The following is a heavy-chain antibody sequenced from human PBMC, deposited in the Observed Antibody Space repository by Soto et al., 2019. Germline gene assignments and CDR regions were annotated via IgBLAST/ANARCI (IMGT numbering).Heavy chain of an antibody. CDR1: GFTFSSYA. V-gene: IGHV3-23*01. J-gene: IGHJ4*02. CDR2: ISGSGGST. Sequence: GGSLRLSCAASGFTFSSYAMSWVRQAPGKGLEWVSAISGSGGSTYYAASVKGRFTISRDNSKNTLYLQMNSLRAEDTAVYYCAKAPAYSSSWYLNYWGQGTLVTVSS. D-gene: IGHD6-13*01. CDR3: AKAPAYSSSWYLNY.